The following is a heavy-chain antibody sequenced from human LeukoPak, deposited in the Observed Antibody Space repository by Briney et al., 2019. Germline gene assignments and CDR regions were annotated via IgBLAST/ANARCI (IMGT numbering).Heavy chain of an antibody. Sequence: SVKVSCKASGGTFSSYAISWVRQAPGQGLEWTGGIIPIFGTASYAQKFQGRVTITADESTSTAYMELSSLRSEDTAVYYCARVRYDSSGGSDGTYYYYGMDVWGQGTTVTVSS. V-gene: IGHV1-69*13. CDR1: GGTFSSYA. D-gene: IGHD3-22*01. CDR3: ARVRYDSSGGSDGTYYYYGMDV. CDR2: IIPIFGTA. J-gene: IGHJ6*02.